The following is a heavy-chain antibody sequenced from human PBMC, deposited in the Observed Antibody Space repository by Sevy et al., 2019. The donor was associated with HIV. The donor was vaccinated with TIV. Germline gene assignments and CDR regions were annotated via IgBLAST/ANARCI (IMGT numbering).Heavy chain of an antibody. CDR1: GFTFRSYW. Sequence: GGSLRLSCAVSGFTFRSYWMSWVRQAPGKGLEWVAHIKVDGSEKYHVDSVKGRFTISRDNAKNSLFLQMNSLRVEDTAVYYSARDCSSTSCLWGLEVWGQGTAVTVSS. CDR2: IKVDGSEK. V-gene: IGHV3-7*03. J-gene: IGHJ6*02. CDR3: ARDCSSTSCLWGLEV. D-gene: IGHD2-2*01.